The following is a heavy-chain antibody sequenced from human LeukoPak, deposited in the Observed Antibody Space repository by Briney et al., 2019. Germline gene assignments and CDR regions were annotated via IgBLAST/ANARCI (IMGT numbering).Heavy chain of an antibody. J-gene: IGHJ4*02. CDR2: ISSSSSYI. CDR3: AREREGHFDY. CDR1: GFTFSSYS. V-gene: IGHV3-21*01. D-gene: IGHD1-26*01. Sequence: GGSLRLSCAASGFTFSSYSMNWVRQAPGKGLEWVSCISSSSSYINCADSVKGRFTISRDNAKNSLYLQMNSLRAEDTAVYYCAREREGHFDYWGRGTLVTVSS.